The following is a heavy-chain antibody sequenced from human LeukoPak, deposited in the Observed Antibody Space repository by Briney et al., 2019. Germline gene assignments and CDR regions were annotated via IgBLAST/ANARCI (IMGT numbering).Heavy chain of an antibody. CDR2: MNPNSGNT. V-gene: IGHV1-8*01. D-gene: IGHD2-15*01. CDR3: ARLPLGYCSGGSCYRDY. CDR1: GYTFTSYD. Sequence: ASVKVSCKASGYTFTSYDINWVRQATGQGLEWMGWMNPNSGNTGYAQKFQGRVTMTRNTSISTAYMELSSLRSEDTAVYYCARLPLGYCSGGSCYRDYWGQGTLVTVSS. J-gene: IGHJ4*02.